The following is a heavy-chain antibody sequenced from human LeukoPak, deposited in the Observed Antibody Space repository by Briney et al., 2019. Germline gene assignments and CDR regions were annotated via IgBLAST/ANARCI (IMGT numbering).Heavy chain of an antibody. CDR1: GYTFTGYD. CDR2: INPNSGGT. D-gene: IGHD3-16*01. CDR3: ARDPRGGLGWFDP. J-gene: IGHJ5*02. V-gene: IGHV1-2*02. Sequence: ASVKVSCKASGYTFTGYDMHWVRQAPGQGLEWMGWINPNSGGTNYAQKFQGRVTMTRDTSISTAYMELNSLTSDDTAVYYCARDPRGGLGWFDPWGQGTLLTVSS.